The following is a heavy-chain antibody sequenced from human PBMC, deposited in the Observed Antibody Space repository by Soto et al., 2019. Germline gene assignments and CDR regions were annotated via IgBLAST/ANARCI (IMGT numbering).Heavy chain of an antibody. CDR3: AKDLSGITIFGVATHDAFDI. J-gene: IGHJ3*02. V-gene: IGHV3-23*01. CDR1: GGTYISFA. CDR2: ISGRGGST. D-gene: IGHD3-3*01. Sequence: VGSLRLPWAAVGGTYISFAMRCVLKTPGKGLEWGSAISGRGGSTYYADSVKGRFTISSDNSKNTLYLQMNSLRAEDTAVYYCAKDLSGITIFGVATHDAFDIWGQGTMVPVS.